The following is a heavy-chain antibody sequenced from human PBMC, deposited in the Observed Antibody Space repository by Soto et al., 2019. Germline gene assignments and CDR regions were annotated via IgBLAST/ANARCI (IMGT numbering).Heavy chain of an antibody. CDR1: GYSFTSYW. J-gene: IGHJ4*02. D-gene: IGHD6-19*01. V-gene: IGHV5-51*01. CDR3: ARTVLTPRIAVAGYYFDY. CDR2: IYPGDSDT. Sequence: PGESLKISCKGSGYSFTSYWIGWVRQMPGKGLEWMGIIYPGDSDTRYSPSFQGQVTISADKSISTAYLQWSSLKASDTAMHYCARTVLTPRIAVAGYYFDYWGQGTLVTVSS.